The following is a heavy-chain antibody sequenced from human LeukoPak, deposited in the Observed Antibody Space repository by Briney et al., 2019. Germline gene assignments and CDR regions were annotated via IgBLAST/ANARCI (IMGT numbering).Heavy chain of an antibody. CDR3: ARDGGDYGDYLTGPGNWFDP. CDR2: IYYSGST. D-gene: IGHD4-17*01. CDR1: GVSISTYY. V-gene: IGHV4-59*01. J-gene: IGHJ5*02. Sequence: SETLSLTCTVSGVSISTYYWSWIRQPPGKGLEWIGYIYYSGSTNYNPSLKSRVTMSVDTSKNQFSLWLTSVTAADTAVYYCARDGGDYGDYLTGPGNWFDPWGQGTLVTVSS.